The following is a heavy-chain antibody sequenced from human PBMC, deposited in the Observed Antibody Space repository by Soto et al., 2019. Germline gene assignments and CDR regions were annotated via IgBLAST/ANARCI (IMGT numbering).Heavy chain of an antibody. Sequence: SETLSLTCAVYGGSFSGYYWSWIRQPPGKGLEWIGEINHSGSTNYNPSLKSRVTISVDTSKNQCSLKPGSVTAADTAVYYCARADYYGSGLGFDYWGQGTLVTVSS. CDR2: INHSGST. V-gene: IGHV4-34*01. D-gene: IGHD3-10*01. J-gene: IGHJ4*02. CDR1: GGSFSGYY. CDR3: ARADYYGSGLGFDY.